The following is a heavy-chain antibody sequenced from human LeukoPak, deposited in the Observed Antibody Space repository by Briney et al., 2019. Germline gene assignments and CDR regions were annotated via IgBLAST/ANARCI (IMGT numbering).Heavy chain of an antibody. CDR3: ATGHPRITMIVVVTGFDY. J-gene: IGHJ4*02. D-gene: IGHD3-22*01. CDR2: INPSGGST. CDR1: GYTFTSYY. V-gene: IGHV1-46*01. Sequence: ASVKVSCKASGYTFTSYYMHWVRQAPGQGLEWMGIINPSGGSTSYAQKFQGRVTMTRDMSTSTVYMELSSLRSEDTAVYYCATGHPRITMIVVVTGFDYWGQGTLVTVSS.